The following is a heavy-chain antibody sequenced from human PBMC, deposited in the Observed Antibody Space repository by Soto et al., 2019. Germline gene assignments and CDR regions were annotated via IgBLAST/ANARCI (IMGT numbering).Heavy chain of an antibody. D-gene: IGHD3-22*01. CDR3: ARDKMGIMIVVSNDFDY. CDR2: TSYDGNKK. Sequence: QVQLVESGGGVVQPGRSLRLSCAASGFTFSSYAMHWVRQAPGKGLEWVAVTSYDGNKKYYADSVKCRFTISRDNSKNTLYLQMNSLRAEDTAVYYCARDKMGIMIVVSNDFDYWGQGALVTVSS. J-gene: IGHJ4*02. V-gene: IGHV3-30-3*01. CDR1: GFTFSSYA.